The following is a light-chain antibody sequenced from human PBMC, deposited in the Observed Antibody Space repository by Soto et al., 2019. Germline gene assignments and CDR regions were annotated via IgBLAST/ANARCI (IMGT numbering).Light chain of an antibody. V-gene: IGLV2-14*03. CDR2: DVS. Sequence: QSVLTQPASESGSPGQSITISCTGTSSDVGGYNYVSWYQQHPGKAPKLMIYDVSNRPSGVSNRFSGSKSGNTASLTISGLQAEDEGDYYCSSYTSSSTLDVFGTGTKLTVL. CDR1: SSDVGGYNY. J-gene: IGLJ1*01. CDR3: SSYTSSSTLDV.